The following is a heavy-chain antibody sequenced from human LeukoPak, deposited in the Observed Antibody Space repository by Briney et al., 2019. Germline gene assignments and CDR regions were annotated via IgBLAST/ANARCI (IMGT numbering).Heavy chain of an antibody. CDR1: GYTFTSYG. J-gene: IGHJ3*02. CDR2: INPSGGST. Sequence: ASVKVSCKASGYTFTSYGISWVRQAPGQGLEWMGIINPSGGSTSYAQKFQGRVTMTRDMSTSTVYMGLSSLRSEDTAVYYCARDRHYYDSSGSLLHIWGQGTMVTVSS. D-gene: IGHD3-22*01. V-gene: IGHV1-46*01. CDR3: ARDRHYYDSSGSLLHI.